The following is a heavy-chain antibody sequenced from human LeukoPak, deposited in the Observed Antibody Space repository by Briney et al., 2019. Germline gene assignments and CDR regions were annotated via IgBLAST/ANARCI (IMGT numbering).Heavy chain of an antibody. V-gene: IGHV4-4*07. CDR1: GGSISTYY. D-gene: IGHD3-22*01. CDR2: IYTGGST. J-gene: IGHJ6*04. Sequence: SETLSLTCTVSGGSISTYYWSWIRQPAGKGLEWIGRIYTGGSTDYNPSLKSRVTMSVDTSKNQFPLKVTSVTAADTAVYYCARDSSYYYDSSGLPLDVWGEGTTVTVSP. CDR3: ARDSSYYYDSSGLPLDV.